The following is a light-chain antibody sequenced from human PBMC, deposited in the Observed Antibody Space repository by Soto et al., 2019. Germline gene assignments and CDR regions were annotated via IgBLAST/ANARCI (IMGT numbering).Light chain of an antibody. CDR1: SSDVGGYNY. V-gene: IGLV2-8*01. J-gene: IGLJ2*01. CDR3: GSYAGSKNML. Sequence: QSALTQPPSASGSPGQPVTISCTGTSSDVGGYNYVSWYQQHPGKAPKLMIYKVSKRPSGVPDRFSGSKSGNTASLTVSGLRGEDEADYYCGSYAGSKNMLFGGGTKLTVL. CDR2: KVS.